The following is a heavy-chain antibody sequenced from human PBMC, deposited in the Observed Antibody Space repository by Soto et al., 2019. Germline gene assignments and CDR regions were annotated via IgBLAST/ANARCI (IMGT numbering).Heavy chain of an antibody. Sequence: EVQLVESGGGLAQPGGSLRLSCAASGFTFSNFWMSWARQAPGKGLEWVANIKGDGSVTQYVASVEGRFTISRDNAKYSLYLQMNSLRVEDTALYYCAKLLRGTSHYDALEIWGQGTMVTVSS. D-gene: IGHD4-17*01. CDR2: IKGDGSVT. V-gene: IGHV3-7*03. J-gene: IGHJ3*02. CDR1: GFTFSNFW. CDR3: AKLLRGTSHYDALEI.